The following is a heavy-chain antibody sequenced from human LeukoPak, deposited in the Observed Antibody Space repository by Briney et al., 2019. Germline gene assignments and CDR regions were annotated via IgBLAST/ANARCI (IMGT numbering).Heavy chain of an antibody. CDR3: ARGENGYDILTGYYPELYYFDY. D-gene: IGHD3-9*01. CDR1: GYTFTSYG. CDR2: ISAYNGNT. J-gene: IGHJ4*02. V-gene: IGHV1-18*01. Sequence: ASVKVSCKASGYTFTSYGISWVRQAPGQGLEWMGWISAYNGNTNYAQKLQGRVTMTTDTSTSTAYMELRSLRSDDTAVYYCARGENGYDILTGYYPELYYFDYGGQGTLVTVSS.